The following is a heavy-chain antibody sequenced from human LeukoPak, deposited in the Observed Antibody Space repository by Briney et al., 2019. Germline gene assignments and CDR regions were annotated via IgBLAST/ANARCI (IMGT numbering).Heavy chain of an antibody. CDR3: ARAGGGSTVRYYFAY. J-gene: IGHJ4*02. V-gene: IGHV3-23*01. CDR1: GFTFSNHA. D-gene: IGHD3-16*01. Sequence: GGSLTLSCAASGFTFSNHAMSWVRQAPGKGLQWVSTISGSGGSTYFADSVKGRFTISRDNSKNTLYLQMNSLRAEDTAVYHCARAGGGSTVRYYFAYWGQGTLVTVSS. CDR2: ISGSGGST.